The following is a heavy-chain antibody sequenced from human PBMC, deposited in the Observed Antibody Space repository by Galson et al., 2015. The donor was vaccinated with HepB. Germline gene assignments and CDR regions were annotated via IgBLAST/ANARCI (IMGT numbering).Heavy chain of an antibody. CDR2: VSGSADST. J-gene: IGHJ4*02. D-gene: IGHD2-15*01. Sequence: SLRLSCAASGFTFSRYVMSWVRQAPGKGLEWVSAVSGSADSTYYADSVKGRFTISRDNSKSTLYLQMNSLRAEDTALYYCVKDSYADTVSCYVSDYWGQGTLVTVSS. V-gene: IGHV3-23*01. CDR3: VKDSYADTVSCYVSDY. CDR1: GFTFSRYV.